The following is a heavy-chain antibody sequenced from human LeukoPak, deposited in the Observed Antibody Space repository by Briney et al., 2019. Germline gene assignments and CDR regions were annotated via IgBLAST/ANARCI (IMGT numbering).Heavy chain of an antibody. Sequence: SETLSLTCTVSGGSISSYYWSWIRQPPGKGLEWIGYIYYSGSTNYNPSLKSRVTISVDTSKNQFSLKLSSVTAADTAVYYCARDLAVAHWGQGTLVTVSS. V-gene: IGHV4-59*01. CDR3: ARDLAVAH. D-gene: IGHD6-19*01. CDR2: IYYSGST. CDR1: GGSISSYY. J-gene: IGHJ4*02.